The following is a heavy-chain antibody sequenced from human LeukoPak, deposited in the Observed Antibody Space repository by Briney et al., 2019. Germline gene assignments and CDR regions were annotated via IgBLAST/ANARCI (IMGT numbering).Heavy chain of an antibody. CDR1: GYTFTGYY. D-gene: IGHD3-10*01. V-gene: IGHV1-69*13. J-gene: IGHJ6*03. CDR2: IIPIFGTA. CDR3: ARVPGEAFYYYYYYMDV. Sequence: SVKVSCKASGYTFTGYYMHWVRQAPGQGLEWMGGIIPIFGTANYAQKFQGRVTITADESTSTAYMELSSLRSEDTAVYYCARVPGEAFYYYYYYMDVWGKGTTVTVSS.